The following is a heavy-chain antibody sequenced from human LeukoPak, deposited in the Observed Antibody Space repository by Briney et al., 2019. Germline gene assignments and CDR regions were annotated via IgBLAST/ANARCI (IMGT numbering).Heavy chain of an antibody. CDR2: VWYDGSNK. CDR1: GFTFSSYG. J-gene: IGHJ3*02. Sequence: GRSLRLSCAASGFTFSSYGIHWVRQAPGKGLEWVAVVWYDGSNKYYADSVKGRFTISGDNSKNTVYLQMNSLRVEDTAVYYCARPQGIVLPAGFDAFDIWGQGTMVTVSS. D-gene: IGHD2-2*01. CDR3: ARPQGIVLPAGFDAFDI. V-gene: IGHV3-33*01.